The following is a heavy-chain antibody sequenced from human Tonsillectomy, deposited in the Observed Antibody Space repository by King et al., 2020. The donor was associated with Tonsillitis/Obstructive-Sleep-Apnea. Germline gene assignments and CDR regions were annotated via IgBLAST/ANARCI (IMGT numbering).Heavy chain of an antibody. V-gene: IGHV5-51*03. J-gene: IGHJ5*02. CDR2: IYPGDSDT. CDR1: GYSFTSYW. D-gene: IGHD2-2*01. CDR3: ARLAVVGVPGAIPPGKTWFDP. Sequence: QLVQSGAEVKKPGESLKISCKSSGYSFTSYWIGWVRQMPGKGLEWMGIIYPGDSDTRYSPSFQGQVTMSADKSISTAYLQWSSLKASDTAMYYCARLAVVGVPGAIPPGKTWFDPWGQGTLVTVSS.